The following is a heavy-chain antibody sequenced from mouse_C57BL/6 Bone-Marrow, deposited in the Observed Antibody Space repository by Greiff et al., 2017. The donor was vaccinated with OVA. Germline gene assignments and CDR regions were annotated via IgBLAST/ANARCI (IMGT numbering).Heavy chain of an antibody. V-gene: IGHV5-17*01. CDR2: ISSGSSTI. Sequence: EVMLVESGGGLVKPGGSLKLSCAASGFTFSDYGMHWVRQAPEKGLEWVAYISSGSSTIYYADTVKGRFTISRDNAKNPLFLQMTSLRSEDTAMYYCASGTAWFAYWGQGTLVTVSA. CDR1: GFTFSDYG. D-gene: IGHD4-1*01. CDR3: ASGTAWFAY. J-gene: IGHJ3*01.